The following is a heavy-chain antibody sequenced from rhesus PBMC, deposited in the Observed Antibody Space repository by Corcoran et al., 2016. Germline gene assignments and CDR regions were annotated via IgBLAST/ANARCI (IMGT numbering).Heavy chain of an antibody. CDR3: ARGYSWNNVGWYFDL. J-gene: IGHJ2*01. Sequence: QVQLQESGPGLVKPSETLSLTCAVSGGSFSSYWWSWIRQPPGKGLEWIGEINGNSGSTNYNPSLKCRVTFSKDASKNPFSLNLSSVAAADTAVYYCARGYSWNNVGWYFDLWGPGTPITISS. CDR1: GGSFSSYW. CDR2: INGNSGST. V-gene: IGHV4-80*01. D-gene: IGHD1-20*01.